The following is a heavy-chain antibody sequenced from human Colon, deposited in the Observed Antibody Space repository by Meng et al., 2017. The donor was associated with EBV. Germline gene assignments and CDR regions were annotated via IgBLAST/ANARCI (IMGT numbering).Heavy chain of an antibody. V-gene: IGHV4-34*01. D-gene: IGHD4-17*01. Sequence: QVQIPQWGAGLLKPSETLSLTCAVSGGSFSGYYWSWIRQAPGKGLEGIGEINHSGSTKFNPSLESRVSISVDTSENQVSLKLTSVTAADTAVYYCARRTTVNLRSFDSWGQGTLVTVSS. CDR3: ARRTTVNLRSFDS. CDR2: INHSGST. CDR1: GGSFSGYY. J-gene: IGHJ4*02.